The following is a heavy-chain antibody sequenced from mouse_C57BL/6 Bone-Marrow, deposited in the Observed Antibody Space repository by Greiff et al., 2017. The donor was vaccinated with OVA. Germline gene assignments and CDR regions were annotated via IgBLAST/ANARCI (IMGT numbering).Heavy chain of an antibody. V-gene: IGHV1-50*01. D-gene: IGHD2-5*01. J-gene: IGHJ4*01. CDR3: ARGGAYYSNFYYYAMDY. Sequence: QVQLQQPGAELVKPGASVKLSCKASGYTFTSYWMQWVKQRPGQGLEWIGEIDPSDSYTNYNQKFKGKATLTVDTSSSTAYMQLSSLTSEDSAVYYCARGGAYYSNFYYYAMDYWGQGTSVTVSS. CDR1: GYTFTSYW. CDR2: IDPSDSYT.